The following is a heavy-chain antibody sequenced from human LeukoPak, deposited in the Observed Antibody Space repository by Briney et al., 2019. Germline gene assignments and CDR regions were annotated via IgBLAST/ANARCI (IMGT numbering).Heavy chain of an antibody. J-gene: IGHJ6*04. D-gene: IGHD3-22*01. CDR1: GDSISSDY. Sequence: SETLSLTCTVSGDSISSDYWSWIRQPPGKGLEWIGYIDYSGSSYYNPSLKRRRTMSVDTSKNQFSLKLSSVTAADTAVYYCARAGKYDGSGYEFYYYYFMDVWGKGTTVTVSS. CDR3: ARAGKYDGSGYEFYYYYFMDV. V-gene: IGHV4-59*04. CDR2: IDYSGSS.